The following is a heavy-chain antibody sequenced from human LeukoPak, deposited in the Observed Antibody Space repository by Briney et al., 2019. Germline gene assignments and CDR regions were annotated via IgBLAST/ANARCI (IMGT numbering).Heavy chain of an antibody. V-gene: IGHV4-59*01. CDR2: ISYGNT. D-gene: IGHD5-18*01. CDR1: GGSISTYY. Sequence: SETLSLTCSVAGGSISTYYWNWIRQTPGKGLEWIGHISYGNTDYNPSLKSRVTISVDTSKNQFSLKLTSVTAADTAVYYCARDKAHSYGRYFDPWGQGALVIFSS. CDR3: ARDKAHSYGRYFDP. J-gene: IGHJ5*02.